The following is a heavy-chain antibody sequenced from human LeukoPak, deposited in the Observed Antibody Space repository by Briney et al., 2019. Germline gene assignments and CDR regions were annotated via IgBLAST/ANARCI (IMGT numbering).Heavy chain of an antibody. CDR1: GGSISSGSYY. CDR3: ARAYGSGSYPGI. CDR2: IYTSGST. J-gene: IGHJ4*02. Sequence: SQTLSLTCTVSGGSISSGSYYWSWIRQPAGKGLEWIGRIYTSGSTNYNPSLKGRVTISVDPSKNRFSLKLSSVTAADTAVYYCARAYGSGSYPGIWGQGTLVTVSS. V-gene: IGHV4-61*02. D-gene: IGHD3-10*01.